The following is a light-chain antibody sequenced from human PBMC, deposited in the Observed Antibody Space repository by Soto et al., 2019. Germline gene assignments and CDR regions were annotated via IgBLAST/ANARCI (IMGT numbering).Light chain of an antibody. Sequence: DIVMTQSPDSLAVSLGERATINCKSSQSVLSSSNNKNFLAWYQQKPGQSPKLLIYWASTRESGVPDRVSGSGSGTDFTLTISSLQAEDVAVYYCQQYFRIPYTFGQGTKLEIK. CDR3: QQYFRIPYT. CDR2: WAS. V-gene: IGKV4-1*01. CDR1: QSVLSSSNNKNF. J-gene: IGKJ2*01.